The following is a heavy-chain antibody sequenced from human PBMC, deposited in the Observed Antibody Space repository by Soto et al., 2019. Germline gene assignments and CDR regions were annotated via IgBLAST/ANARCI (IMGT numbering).Heavy chain of an antibody. V-gene: IGHV4-30-2*01. CDR2: IYHSGNT. J-gene: IGHJ3*02. CDR3: ARAGVEWQNAFDI. CDR1: GGSISSGGYS. Sequence: QLQLQESGSGLVKPSQTLSLTCAVSGGSISSGGYSWSWIRQPPGKGLEWIGYIYHSGNTYYNPSLNSRVTISVDRSKNQFSLKLSSVAAADTAVYYCARAGVEWQNAFDIWGQGTMVSVSS. D-gene: IGHD1-26*01.